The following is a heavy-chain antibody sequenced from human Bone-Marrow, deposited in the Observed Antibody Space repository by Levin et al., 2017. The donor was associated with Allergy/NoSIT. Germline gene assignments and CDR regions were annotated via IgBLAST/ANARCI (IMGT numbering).Heavy chain of an antibody. J-gene: IGHJ3*02. CDR1: GFTSNSYT. D-gene: IGHD4-17*01. V-gene: IGHV3-48*01. Sequence: GGSLRLSCAASGFTSNSYTMNWVRQAPGKGLEWVSYISDSSSTIYYADSVKGRFTISRDNAKNSLYLQMNSLRAEDTAVYYCARKSTMTTANAFDIWGQGTMVTVSS. CDR3: ARKSTMTTANAFDI. CDR2: ISDSSSTI.